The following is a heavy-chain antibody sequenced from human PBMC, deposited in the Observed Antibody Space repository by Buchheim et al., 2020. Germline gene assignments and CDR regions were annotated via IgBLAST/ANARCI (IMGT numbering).Heavy chain of an antibody. D-gene: IGHD3-3*01. Sequence: QVQLVESGGGLVKPGGSLRLSCAASGFTFSDYYMSWIRQAPGKGLEWVSYISSSGSTIYYADSVKGRFTISRDNAKNSLYLQMNSLRAEDTAVYYCARALPRDDYDFWSGYSYYYYGMDVWGQGTT. CDR2: ISSSGSTI. J-gene: IGHJ6*02. CDR3: ARALPRDDYDFWSGYSYYYYGMDV. CDR1: GFTFSDYY. V-gene: IGHV3-11*01.